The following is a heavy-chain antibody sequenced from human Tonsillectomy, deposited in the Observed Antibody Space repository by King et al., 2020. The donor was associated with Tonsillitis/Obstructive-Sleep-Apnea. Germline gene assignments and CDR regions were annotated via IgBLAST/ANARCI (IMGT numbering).Heavy chain of an antibody. CDR3: ARDSMSHYFDSSTYYTFAY. CDR1: GYTFTSYG. CDR2: ISAYNGDK. Sequence: VQLVESGAEVKKPGASVKVSCKASGYTFTSYGISWVRQAPGQGLEWMGWISAYNGDKNYPQNLQGRITMTTDTSTSTAYLDLRSLRSDDTALYYCARDSMSHYFDSSTYYTFAYWGQGTLVTVSS. D-gene: IGHD3-22*01. V-gene: IGHV1-18*01. J-gene: IGHJ4*02.